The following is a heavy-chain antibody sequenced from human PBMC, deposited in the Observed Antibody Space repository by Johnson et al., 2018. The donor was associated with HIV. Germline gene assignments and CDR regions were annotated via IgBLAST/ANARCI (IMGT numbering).Heavy chain of an antibody. CDR2: ISYDGSNK. D-gene: IGHD6-19*01. V-gene: IGHV3-30*03. J-gene: IGHJ3*02. CDR1: GFTFSSYG. CDR3: ARDLAGHNAFDI. Sequence: QVQLVESGGGVVQPGRSLRLSCTASGFTFSSYGMHWVRQAPGKGLEWVAVISYDGSNKYYADSVKGRFTISRDNSKNTLFLQMNSLRAEDTAGYYCARDLAGHNAFDIWGQGTMVTVSS.